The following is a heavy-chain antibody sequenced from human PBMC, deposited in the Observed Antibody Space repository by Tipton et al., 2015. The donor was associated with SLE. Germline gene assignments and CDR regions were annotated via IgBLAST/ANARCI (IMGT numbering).Heavy chain of an antibody. V-gene: IGHV3-21*03. CDR3: ARGGYYYGSGSPDVFDI. Sequence: SLRLSCAASGFTFSSYSMNWVRQAPGKGLEWVSSISSSSSYINYADSMKGRFTISRDNAKNSLYLQMNSLRAEDTAVYYCARGGYYYGSGSPDVFDIWGQGTMVTVSS. D-gene: IGHD3-10*01. J-gene: IGHJ3*02. CDR1: GFTFSSYS. CDR2: ISSSSSYI.